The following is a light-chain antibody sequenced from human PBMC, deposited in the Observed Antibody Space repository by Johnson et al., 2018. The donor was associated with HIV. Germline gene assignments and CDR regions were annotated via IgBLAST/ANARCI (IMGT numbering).Light chain of an antibody. V-gene: IGLV1-51*02. Sequence: QSVLTQPPSVSAAPGQKVTISCSGSSSNIGNNYVSWYQQLPGTAPKLLIYENNKPPSGIPDRFSGSKSGTSATLGITGLQTGDEADYYCGTWDSSLSAEVFGTGTKVTVL. CDR2: ENN. J-gene: IGLJ1*01. CDR1: SSNIGNNY. CDR3: GTWDSSLSAEV.